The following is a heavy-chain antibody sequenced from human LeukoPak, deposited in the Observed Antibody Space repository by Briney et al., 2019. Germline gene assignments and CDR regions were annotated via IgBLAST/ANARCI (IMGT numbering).Heavy chain of an antibody. CDR3: ARDLSLLGLDD. D-gene: IGHD7-27*01. CDR2: IRNSDGMT. J-gene: IGHJ4*02. V-gene: IGHV3-23*01. Sequence: GGSLRLSCDASGFSINTYTMYWVRQAPGQGLEWVSGIRNSDGMTYYADSVRGRFTISTDNSKNTLYLQMNSLRAEDTALYFCARDLSLLGLDDWGQGTLVTVSS. CDR1: GFSINTYT.